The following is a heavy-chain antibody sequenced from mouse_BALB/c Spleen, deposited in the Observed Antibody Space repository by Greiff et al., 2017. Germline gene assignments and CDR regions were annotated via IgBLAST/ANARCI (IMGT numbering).Heavy chain of an antibody. CDR2: ISTYYGDA. D-gene: IGHD3-1*01. Sequence: VKLQQSGAELVRPGVSVKISCKGSGYTFTDYAMHWVKQSHAKSLEWIGVISTYYGDASYNQKFKGKATMTVDKSSSTAYMELARLTSEDSAIYYCARSGRRDYAMDYWGQGTSVTVSS. CDR3: ARSGRRDYAMDY. J-gene: IGHJ4*01. CDR1: GYTFTDYA. V-gene: IGHV1S137*01.